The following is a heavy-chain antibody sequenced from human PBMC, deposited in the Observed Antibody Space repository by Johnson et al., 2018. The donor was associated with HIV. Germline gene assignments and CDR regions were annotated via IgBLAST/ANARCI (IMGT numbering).Heavy chain of an antibody. J-gene: IGHJ3*02. CDR3: ARLGPQDAFDI. Sequence: QVQLVESGGGVVQPGRSLRLSCAASGFTFSSYAMHWVRQAPGKGLEWVAVISYDGSNKYYADSVKGRFTISRDNSKNTLYLQMNSLRAEDTAVYYCARLGPQDAFDIWGQGTMVTVSS. CDR2: ISYDGSNK. V-gene: IGHV3-30-3*01. D-gene: IGHD1-26*01. CDR1: GFTFSSYA.